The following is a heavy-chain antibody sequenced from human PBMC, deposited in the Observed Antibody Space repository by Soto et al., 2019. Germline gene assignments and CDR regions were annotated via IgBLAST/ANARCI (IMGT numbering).Heavy chain of an antibody. CDR3: VRRIQFSGSYYGMDV. V-gene: IGHV1-18*04. CDR2: INPFNENA. CDR1: GYTFRNYG. D-gene: IGHD1-26*01. Sequence: QVQLVQSGPEVKKPGASVKVSRKASGYTFRNYGITWVRQVPGQGLEYMGWINPFNENAKFVQKFQGRVTMTTDTSTAYMEVRSLRNDDTAVYFCVRRIQFSGSYYGMDVWGQGTTVIVSS. J-gene: IGHJ6*02.